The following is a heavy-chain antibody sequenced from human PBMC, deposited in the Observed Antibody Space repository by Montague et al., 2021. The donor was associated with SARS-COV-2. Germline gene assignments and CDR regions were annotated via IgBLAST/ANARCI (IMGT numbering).Heavy chain of an antibody. CDR1: GASLSGYH. Sequence: SETLSLTCAVYGASLSGYHWTWIRQSPGRGLEWIGGVIHSGNTTYNPSLKSRLTISVDTSKNQFSLRLSSVTAADTAVYFCAKGAHNYEILGLRTGRFDPWGQGTLVTVSS. D-gene: IGHD3-22*01. CDR3: AKGAHNYEILGLRTGRFDP. CDR2: VIHSGNT. V-gene: IGHV4-34*01. J-gene: IGHJ5*02.